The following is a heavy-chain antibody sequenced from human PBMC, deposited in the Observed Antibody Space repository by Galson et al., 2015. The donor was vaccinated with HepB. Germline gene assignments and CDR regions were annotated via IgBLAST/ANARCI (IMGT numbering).Heavy chain of an antibody. CDR1: GFTFSSYA. CDR2: ISGSGGST. J-gene: IGHJ2*01. Sequence: SLRLSCAASGFTFSSYAMSWVRQAPGKGLEWVSAISGSGGSTYYADSVKGRFTISRDNSKNTLYLQMNSLRAEDTAVYYCAKEGPGATVVKVVSGSRYWYFDLWGRGTLVTVSS. D-gene: IGHD4-23*01. CDR3: AKEGPGATVVKVVSGSRYWYFDL. V-gene: IGHV3-23*01.